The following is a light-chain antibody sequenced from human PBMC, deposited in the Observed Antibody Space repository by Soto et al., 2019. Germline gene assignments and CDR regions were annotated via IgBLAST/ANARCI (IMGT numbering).Light chain of an antibody. Sequence: EIVLTQSPGTLSLSPGEIASLYFSASQSVSSTYLAWYQQKPGQAPRLLIYGASTRATGIPARFSGSGSGTEFTLTISSLQSEDFAVYYCQQYNNWPPALTFGGGTKVDIK. V-gene: IGKV3-15*01. CDR1: QSVSSTY. CDR2: GAS. J-gene: IGKJ4*01. CDR3: QQYNNWPPALT.